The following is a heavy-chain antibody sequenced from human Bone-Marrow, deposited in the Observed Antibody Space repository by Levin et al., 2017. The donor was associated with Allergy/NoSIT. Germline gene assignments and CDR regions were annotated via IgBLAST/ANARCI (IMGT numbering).Heavy chain of an antibody. CDR3: AAGAGYYMNV. V-gene: IGHV3-7*01. Sequence: GESLKISCVASRFIFYSYWMNWVRQAPGKGLEWVAIIKHDGSEKYYVDSVKGRFTISRDHAESSLYLQMNSLRAEDTALYYCAAGAGYYMNVWGKGTTVTVSS. CDR2: IKHDGSEK. J-gene: IGHJ6*03. CDR1: RFIFYSYW. D-gene: IGHD4/OR15-4a*01.